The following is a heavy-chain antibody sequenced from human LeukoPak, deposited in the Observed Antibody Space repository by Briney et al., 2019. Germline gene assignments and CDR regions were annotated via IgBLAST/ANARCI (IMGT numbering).Heavy chain of an antibody. CDR2: IKQDGSEK. D-gene: IGHD4-17*01. Sequence: GGSLRLSCAVSGFTVSSNSMSWVRQAPGKGLEWVANIKQDGSEKYYVDSVKGRFTISRDNAKNSLYLQMNSLRAEDTAVYYCARDGEDYGDFFRFDPWGQGTLVTVSS. V-gene: IGHV3-7*01. CDR3: ARDGEDYGDFFRFDP. J-gene: IGHJ5*02. CDR1: GFTVSSNS.